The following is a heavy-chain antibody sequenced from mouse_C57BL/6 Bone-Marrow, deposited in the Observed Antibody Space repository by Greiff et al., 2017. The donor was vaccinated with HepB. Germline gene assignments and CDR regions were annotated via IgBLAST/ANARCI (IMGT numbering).Heavy chain of an antibody. J-gene: IGHJ4*01. Sequence: VQLQQPGAELVKPGASVKLSCKASGYTFTSYWMHWVKQRPGQGLEWIGMIHPNSGSTNYNEKFKGKATLTVDTSSSTAYMLLSSLTSEDFAVYFCGGGYYDYAMDYWGQGTSVTVSS. V-gene: IGHV1-64*01. CDR3: GGGYYDYAMDY. D-gene: IGHD2-3*01. CDR2: IHPNSGST. CDR1: GYTFTSYW.